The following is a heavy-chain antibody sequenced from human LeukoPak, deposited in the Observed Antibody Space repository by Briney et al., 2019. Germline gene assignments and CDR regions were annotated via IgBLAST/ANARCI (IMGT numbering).Heavy chain of an antibody. CDR3: ASLIAARRRGPSVFDY. D-gene: IGHD6-6*01. J-gene: IGHJ4*02. CDR1: GGSISSGGYY. CDR2: IYYSGST. V-gene: IGHV4-31*03. Sequence: PSETLSLTCTVSGGSISSGGYYWGWIRQHPGKGLEWIGYIYYSGSTYYNPSLKSRVTISVDTSKDQFSLKLSSVTAADTAVYYCASLIAARRRGPSVFDYWGQGTLVTVSS.